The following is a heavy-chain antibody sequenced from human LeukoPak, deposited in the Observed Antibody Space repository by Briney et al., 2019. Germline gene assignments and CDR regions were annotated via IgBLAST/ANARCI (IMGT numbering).Heavy chain of an antibody. CDR1: GFSFRNYG. J-gene: IGHJ4*02. D-gene: IGHD6-13*01. Sequence: PGGSLRLSCAASGFSFRNYGMHCVRQAPGKGLEWVAVISDDGSYKNYADSVKGRFTISRDNSNNTLYLQMNSLRAEDTAVYYCAKDRDITSSGTFDYWGQGTLVTVSS. CDR3: AKDRDITSSGTFDY. V-gene: IGHV3-30*18. CDR2: ISDDGSYK.